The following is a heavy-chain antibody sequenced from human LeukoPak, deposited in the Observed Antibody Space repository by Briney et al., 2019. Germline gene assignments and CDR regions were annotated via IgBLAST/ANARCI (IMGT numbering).Heavy chain of an antibody. V-gene: IGHV4-34*01. CDR2: IYHSWNT. D-gene: IGHD6-25*01. J-gene: IGHJ6*02. Sequence: SETLSLTCAVYGGSFSGYYWSWICQPPGKGLEWVGNIYHSWNTFYNPSLKSRVTISADTSKNQFSLELTFVTVADTAVYYCARQLYSSATVWGQGTTVIVSS. CDR1: GGSFSGYY. CDR3: ARQLYSSATV.